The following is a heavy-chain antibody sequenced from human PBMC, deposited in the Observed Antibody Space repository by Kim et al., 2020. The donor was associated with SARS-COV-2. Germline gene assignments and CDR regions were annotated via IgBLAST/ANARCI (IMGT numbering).Heavy chain of an antibody. D-gene: IGHD4-4*01. V-gene: IGHV3-9*01. CDR2: ISWNSGSI. CDR3: AKERRDGYSYFDY. CDR1: GFTFGDYA. Sequence: SLRLSCAASGFTFGDYAMHWVRQAPGKGLEWVSGISWNSGSIGYADSVKGRFTISRDNAKNSLYLQMNSLRAEDTALYYCAKERRDGYSYFDYWGQGTLVTVSS. J-gene: IGHJ4*02.